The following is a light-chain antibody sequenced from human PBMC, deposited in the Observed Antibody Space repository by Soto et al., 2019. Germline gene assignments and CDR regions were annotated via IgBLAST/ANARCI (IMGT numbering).Light chain of an antibody. V-gene: IGLV1-47*01. J-gene: IGLJ3*02. Sequence: QSVLTQPPSASGTPGQRVTISCSGSSSNIGSNYVYWYQQFPGTAPKLLIYRNNQRPSGVPDRFSGSKSGTSASLAISGLRSQEEDDYYCAAWDDSLSGGVFGGGTKLTVL. CDR2: RNN. CDR1: SSNIGSNY. CDR3: AAWDDSLSGGV.